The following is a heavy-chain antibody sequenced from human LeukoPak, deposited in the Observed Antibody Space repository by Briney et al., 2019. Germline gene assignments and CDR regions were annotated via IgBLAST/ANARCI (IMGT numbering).Heavy chain of an antibody. CDR1: GGSFNGYY. CDR2: INHSGST. J-gene: IGHJ3*02. Sequence: PSETLSLTCAVYGGSFNGYYWSWIRQPPGKGLEWIGEINHSGSTNYNPSLRSRATISVDTSKNQFSLTVSSVTAADTAVYYCARRYRDAFDIWGQGTMVTVSS. CDR3: ARRYRDAFDI. V-gene: IGHV4-34*01. D-gene: IGHD4-11*01.